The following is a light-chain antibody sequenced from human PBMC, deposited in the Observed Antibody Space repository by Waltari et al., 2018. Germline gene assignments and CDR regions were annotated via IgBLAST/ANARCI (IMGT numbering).Light chain of an antibody. Sequence: VVTHAPLSMSVTPGQPASMSCKSSEILLRSDGKTYLYWYLHKPGQPPRLLIYEASKRFSGVPDRFSGSGSGTDFTLRISRVEAEDVGVYYCMQTLRLPSFSFGGGTKVEIK. CDR3: MQTLRLPSFS. CDR2: EAS. J-gene: IGKJ4*01. CDR1: EILLRSDGKTY. V-gene: IGKV2D-29*01.